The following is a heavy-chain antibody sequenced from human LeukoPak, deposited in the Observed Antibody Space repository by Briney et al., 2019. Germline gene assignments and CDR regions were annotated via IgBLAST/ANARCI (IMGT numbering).Heavy chain of an antibody. Sequence: SGGSLRLSCAASGFTFSSYAMSWVRQAPGKGLEWVSAISGSGGSTYYADSVKGRFTISRDNAKNSLYLQMNSLRAEDTAVYYCARDRDTSPAWYYYGMDVWGQGTTVTVSS. V-gene: IGHV3-23*01. J-gene: IGHJ6*02. CDR2: ISGSGGST. CDR1: GFTFSSYA. D-gene: IGHD3-16*02. CDR3: ARDRDTSPAWYYYGMDV.